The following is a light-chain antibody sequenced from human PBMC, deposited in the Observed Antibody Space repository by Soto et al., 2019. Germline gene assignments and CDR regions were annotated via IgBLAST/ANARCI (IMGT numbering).Light chain of an antibody. Sequence: QSVLTQPPSASGTPGQSLTISCSGGYSNIGSHYVYWYQHFPGTAPRLLIITNNQRPSGVPDRFSGSKSGASASLAISGLQSEDEATYYCATWDDSRKGVFGTGTKLTVL. J-gene: IGLJ1*01. CDR1: YSNIGSHY. CDR2: TNN. CDR3: ATWDDSRKGV. V-gene: IGLV1-44*01.